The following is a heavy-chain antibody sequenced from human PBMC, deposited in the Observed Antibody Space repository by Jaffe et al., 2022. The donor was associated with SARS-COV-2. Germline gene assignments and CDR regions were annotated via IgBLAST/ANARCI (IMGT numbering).Heavy chain of an antibody. D-gene: IGHD1-26*01. J-gene: IGHJ4*02. CDR1: GFTFNMYW. CDR3: ARGTTSGATFFDS. CDR2: IGPDATRT. Sequence: EVQVVESGGGLVQPGGSLRLSCAASGFTFNMYWMHWVRQAPGKGLLWVSRIGPDATRTNYAASVKGRFTISRDNAENMLYLQMSSLTAEDTAVYYCARGTTSGATFFDSWGQGTLVTVSS. V-gene: IGHV3-74*01.